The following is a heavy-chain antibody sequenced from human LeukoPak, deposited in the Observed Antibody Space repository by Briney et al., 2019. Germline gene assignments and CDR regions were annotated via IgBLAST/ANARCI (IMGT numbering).Heavy chain of an antibody. CDR3: ARLPLGDRLYYFDY. J-gene: IGHJ4*02. V-gene: IGHV4-59*08. CDR2: IYYSGST. CDR1: GGSISSYY. D-gene: IGHD2-21*02. Sequence: ASETLSLTCTVSGGSISSYYWSWIRQPPGKGLEWIGYIYYSGSTNYNPSLKSRVTISVDTSKNQFSLKLSSVTAADTAVYYCARLPLGDRLYYFDYWGQGTLVTVSS.